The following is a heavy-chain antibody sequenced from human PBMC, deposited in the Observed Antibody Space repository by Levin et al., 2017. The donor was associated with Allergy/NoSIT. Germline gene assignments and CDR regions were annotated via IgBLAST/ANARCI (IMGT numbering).Heavy chain of an antibody. CDR3: VRDKGKLAAAGHDY. J-gene: IGHJ4*02. V-gene: IGHV3-23*01. CDR1: AFTFNNFA. D-gene: IGHD6-25*01. CDR2: VSGGGGRT. Sequence: GGSLRLSCAASAFTFNNFAMSWVRQAPGKGLEWVSGVSGGGGRTFYADSVKGRFTISRDNDRNTVSLQMNSLRAEDTAVYYCVRDKGKLAAAGHDYWGQGTLVTVAS.